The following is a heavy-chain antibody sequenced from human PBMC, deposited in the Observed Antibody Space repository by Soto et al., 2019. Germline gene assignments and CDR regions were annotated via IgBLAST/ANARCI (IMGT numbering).Heavy chain of an antibody. J-gene: IGHJ6*02. Sequence: QVQLVQSGAEVKKPGSSVKVSCKASGGTFSSYTISWVRQAPGQGLEWMGRIIPILGIADYAQKFQGRVTITADKTTSTAYMGLNSLRSEDTAVYYCAREQVILGTYGMDVWGQGTTVTVSS. CDR1: GGTFSSYT. CDR2: IIPILGIA. V-gene: IGHV1-69*08. CDR3: AREQVILGTYGMDV. D-gene: IGHD2-15*01.